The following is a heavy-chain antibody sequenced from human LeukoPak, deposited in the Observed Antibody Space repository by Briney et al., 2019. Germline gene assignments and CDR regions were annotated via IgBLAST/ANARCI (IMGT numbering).Heavy chain of an antibody. J-gene: IGHJ3*02. D-gene: IGHD4-23*01. Sequence: SETLSLTCTVSGGSITSDTYYWSWIRQPAGKGLEGIGHISNTGSTNYNPSLKSRVTISIDTSKNQFSLKLSSVTAADTAVYYCARDLFVVTRRDAFDIWGQGTMVTVSS. V-gene: IGHV4-61*09. CDR1: GGSITSDTYY. CDR3: ARDLFVVTRRDAFDI. CDR2: ISNTGST.